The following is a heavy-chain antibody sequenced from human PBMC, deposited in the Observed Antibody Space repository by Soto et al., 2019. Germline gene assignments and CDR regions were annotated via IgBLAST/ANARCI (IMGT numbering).Heavy chain of an antibody. J-gene: IGHJ3*02. Sequence: PGGSLRLSCAASGFTFSDYYMSWIRQAPGKGLEWVSYISSSSSYTNYADSVKGRFTISRDNAKNSLYLQMNSLRAEDTAVYYCASQERGRGSYFPPSDAFDIWGQGTMVTVSS. V-gene: IGHV3-11*06. CDR2: ISSSSSYT. CDR1: GFTFSDYY. D-gene: IGHD1-26*01. CDR3: ASQERGRGSYFPPSDAFDI.